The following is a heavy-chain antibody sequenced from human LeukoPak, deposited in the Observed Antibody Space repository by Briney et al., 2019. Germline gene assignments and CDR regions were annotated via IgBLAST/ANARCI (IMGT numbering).Heavy chain of an antibody. CDR1: GFTFSSYS. CDR2: ISSSSSTI. Sequence: GGSLRLSCAASGFTFSSYSMNWVRQAPGKGLEWVSYISSSSSTIYYADSVKGRFTISRDNAKNSLYLQMNSLRDEDTAVYYCARDTQLGYCSGGSCYQGDFDYWGQGTLVTVSS. CDR3: ARDTQLGYCSGGSCYQGDFDY. V-gene: IGHV3-48*02. D-gene: IGHD2-15*01. J-gene: IGHJ4*02.